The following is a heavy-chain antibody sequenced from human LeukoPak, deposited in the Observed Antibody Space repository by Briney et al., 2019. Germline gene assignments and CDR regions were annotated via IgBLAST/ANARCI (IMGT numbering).Heavy chain of an antibody. CDR2: INLNGGTT. V-gene: IGHV3-64*04. CDR1: GFTFSDYA. Sequence: LSGGSLRLSCSASGFTFSDYAMHWVRQAPGKGLEYVSGINLNGGTTYNADSVKGRFTVSRDNSRNTLYLQMNSLRAEDTAVYYCARQGYGDYAPFDYWGQGTLVTVSS. D-gene: IGHD4-17*01. J-gene: IGHJ4*02. CDR3: ARQGYGDYAPFDY.